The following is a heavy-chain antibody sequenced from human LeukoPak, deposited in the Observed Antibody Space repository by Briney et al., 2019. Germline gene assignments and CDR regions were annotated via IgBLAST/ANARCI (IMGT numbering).Heavy chain of an antibody. CDR1: GYSFTSYG. CDR3: ARFCSCGGSYHNLFDP. D-gene: IGHD2-15*01. J-gene: IGHJ5*02. Sequence: ASVKVSCKASGYSFTSYGISWVRQAPGQRLEGMGGISVYNGHTNYAQNLHDGVTMTTHTATNTAYIELMSLRSDDTAVYHCARFCSCGGSYHNLFDPWGQGTLVTLSS. V-gene: IGHV1-18*01. CDR2: ISVYNGHT.